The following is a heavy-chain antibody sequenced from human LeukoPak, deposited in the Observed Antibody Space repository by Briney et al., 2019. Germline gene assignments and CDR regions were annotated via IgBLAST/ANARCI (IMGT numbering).Heavy chain of an antibody. CDR1: GFTFSSYG. CDR2: ISYDGSNK. V-gene: IGHV3-30*03. Sequence: GGSLRLSCAASGFTFSSYGMHWVRQAPGKGLEWVAVISYDGSNKYYADSVKGRFTISRDNSKNTLYLQMNSLRAEDTAVYYCARGYCTNGVCLEGFFDYWGQGTLVTVSS. D-gene: IGHD2-8*01. CDR3: ARGYCTNGVCLEGFFDY. J-gene: IGHJ4*02.